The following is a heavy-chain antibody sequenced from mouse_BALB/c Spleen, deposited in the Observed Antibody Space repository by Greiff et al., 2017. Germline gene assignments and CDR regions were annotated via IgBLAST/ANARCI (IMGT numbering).Heavy chain of an antibody. J-gene: IGHJ2*01. CDR1: GFTFSSFG. CDR3: ARSVWSYYFDY. V-gene: IGHV5-17*02. Sequence: DVMLVESGGGLVQPGGSRKLSCAASGFTFSSFGMHWVRQAPEKGLEWVAYISSGSSTIYYADTVKGRFTISRDNPKNTLFLQMTSLRSEDTAMYYCARSVWSYYFDYWGQGTTLTVSS. D-gene: IGHD2-10*02. CDR2: ISSGSSTI.